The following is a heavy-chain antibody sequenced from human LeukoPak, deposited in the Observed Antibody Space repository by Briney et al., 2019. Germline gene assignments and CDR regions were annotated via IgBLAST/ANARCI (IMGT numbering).Heavy chain of an antibody. J-gene: IGHJ2*01. V-gene: IGHV3-74*01. CDR2: INSDGSST. Sequence: GSLRLSCAASGFTFSSYWMHWVRQAPGKGLVWVSRINSDGSSTSYADSVKGRFTISRDNSKNMLYLQMNSLRAEDTAVYYCAKSRYHWYFDLWGRGTLVTVSS. D-gene: IGHD2-2*01. CDR1: GFTFSSYW. CDR3: AKSRYHWYFDL.